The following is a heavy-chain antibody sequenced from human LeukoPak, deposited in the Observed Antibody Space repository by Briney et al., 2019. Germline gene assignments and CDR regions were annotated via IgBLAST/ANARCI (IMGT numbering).Heavy chain of an antibody. CDR2: ISYSGST. J-gene: IGHJ3*02. Sequence: SETLSLTCNVSGGSISSYYWSWIRQPPGKGLEWIGYISYSGSTNYNPSLKSRVTISVDTSKNQSSLNLSSVTAADTAVYYCAGHQGGSYYYDAFDIWGQGTMVTVSS. V-gene: IGHV4-59*08. D-gene: IGHD1-26*01. CDR3: AGHQGGSYYYDAFDI. CDR1: GGSISSYY.